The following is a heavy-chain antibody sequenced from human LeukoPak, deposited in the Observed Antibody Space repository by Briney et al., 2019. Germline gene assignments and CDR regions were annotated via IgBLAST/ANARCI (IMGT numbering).Heavy chain of an antibody. CDR1: GGSISSGYY. CDR3: ARYGYCSSTSCYREGFDY. J-gene: IGHJ4*02. CDR2: IYHSGST. D-gene: IGHD2-2*02. Sequence: SQTLSLTCTVSGGSISSGYYWGWIRQPPGKGLEWIGSIYHSGSTYYNPSLKSRVTISVDTSKNQFSLKLSSVTAADTAVYYCARYGYCSSTSCYREGFDYWGQGTLVTVSS. V-gene: IGHV4-38-2*02.